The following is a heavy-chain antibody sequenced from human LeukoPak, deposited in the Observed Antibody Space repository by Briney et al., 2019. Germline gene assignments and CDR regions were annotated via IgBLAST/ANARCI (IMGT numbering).Heavy chain of an antibody. D-gene: IGHD2-2*01. CDR1: GFTFSSYG. CDR2: IWYGGSNK. Sequence: PGRSLRLSCAASGFTFSSYGMHWVRQAPGKGLEWVAVIWYGGSNKYYADSVKGRFTISRDNSKNTLYLQMNSLRAEDTAVYYCAKDGSCSSTSCDPLNYYYYYMDVWGKGTTVTVSS. CDR3: AKDGSCSSTSCDPLNYYYYYMDV. V-gene: IGHV3-30*18. J-gene: IGHJ6*03.